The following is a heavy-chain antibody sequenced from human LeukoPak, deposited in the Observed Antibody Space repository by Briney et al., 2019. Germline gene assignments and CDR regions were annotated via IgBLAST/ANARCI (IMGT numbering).Heavy chain of an antibody. J-gene: IGHJ5*01. D-gene: IGHD4-23*01. CDR2: IYYAGST. CDR1: GGSISGTSYY. V-gene: IGHV4-39*07. CDR3: ARDKYGGNSVYIDS. Sequence: PSETLSLTCTVSGGSISGTSYYWGWIRQPPGKGLEWIGNIYYAGSTYYNPSLKSRVTISVDTSKNQFSLKLTSVTAADTAVYFCARDKYGGNSVYIDSWGQGTLVTVSS.